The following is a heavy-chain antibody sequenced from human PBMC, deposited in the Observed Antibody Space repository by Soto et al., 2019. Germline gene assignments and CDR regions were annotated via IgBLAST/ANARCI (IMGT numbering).Heavy chain of an antibody. CDR1: GFTFSNAW. D-gene: IGHD3-3*01. CDR2: IKSKTDGGTT. CDR3: SSTDVLQSLGWLFFDY. J-gene: IGHJ4*02. V-gene: IGHV3-15*01. Sequence: GGSLRLSCAASGFTFSNAWMSWVRQAPGKGLEWVGRIKSKTDGGTTDYAAPAKGRFTITRDDSKNTIYLPMNSLKTDAADVYVYSSTDVLQSLGWLFFDYWGQGTLVTVSS.